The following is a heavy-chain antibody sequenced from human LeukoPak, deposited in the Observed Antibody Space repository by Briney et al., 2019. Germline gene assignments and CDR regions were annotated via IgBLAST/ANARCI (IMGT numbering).Heavy chain of an antibody. CDR3: AKGKYYYDSSGYSSQGFDY. CDR1: GFTFDDYA. V-gene: IGHV3-9*01. CDR2: ISWNSGSI. D-gene: IGHD3-22*01. J-gene: IGHJ4*02. Sequence: GGSLRLSCAASGFTFDDYAMHWVRHAPGKGLEWVSGISWNSGSIGYADSVKGRFTISRDNAKNSLYLQMNSLRAEDTALYYCAKGKYYYDSSGYSSQGFDYWGQGTLVTVSS.